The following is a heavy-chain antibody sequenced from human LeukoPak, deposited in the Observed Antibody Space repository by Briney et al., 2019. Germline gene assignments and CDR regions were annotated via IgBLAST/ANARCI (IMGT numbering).Heavy chain of an antibody. J-gene: IGHJ4*02. Sequence: GGSLRLSCATSGFTFSNYWMHWVRQAPGRGLVWVSGISGSGGGTYYADSVKGRFSISRDISKNTLYLQMNSLRAEDTAVYYCARAKGITMVRGVKGYFDYWGQGTLVTVSS. CDR2: ISGSGGGT. D-gene: IGHD3-10*01. CDR3: ARAKGITMVRGVKGYFDY. V-gene: IGHV3-23*01. CDR1: GFTFSNYW.